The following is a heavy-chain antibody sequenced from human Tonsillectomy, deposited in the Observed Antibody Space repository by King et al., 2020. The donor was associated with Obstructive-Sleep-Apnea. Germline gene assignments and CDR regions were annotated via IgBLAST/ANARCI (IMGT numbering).Heavy chain of an antibody. CDR3: VRGKSAGWHSGADDQSSFDN. J-gene: IGHJ4*02. Sequence: VQLVESGGGVVQPGGSLRLACAASGFTFRSYAMNWVRQAPGKGLDWVAFISYNGRNEYYADSVKGRFTISRDNSKDTVYLQMNSLRTEDTAVFYCVRGKSAGWHSGADDQSSFDNWGQGALVAVSS. V-gene: IGHV3-30*04. CDR2: ISYNGRNE. D-gene: IGHD6-19*01. CDR1: GFTFRSYA.